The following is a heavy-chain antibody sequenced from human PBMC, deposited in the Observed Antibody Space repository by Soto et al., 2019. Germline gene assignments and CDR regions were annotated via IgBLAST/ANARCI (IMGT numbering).Heavy chain of an antibody. Sequence: SETLSLTCTVSGGSISSYYWSWIRQPPGKGLEWIGYIYYSGSTNYNPSLRSRVTISVDTSKNQFSLKLSSVTAADTAVYYCARDNWRPRVMYSWGQGALVTGSS. J-gene: IGHJ5*02. CDR2: IYYSGST. CDR1: GGSISSYY. D-gene: IGHD1-20*01. V-gene: IGHV4-59*12. CDR3: ARDNWRPRVMYS.